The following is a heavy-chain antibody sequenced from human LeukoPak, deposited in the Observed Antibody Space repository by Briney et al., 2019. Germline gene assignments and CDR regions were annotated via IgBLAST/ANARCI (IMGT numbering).Heavy chain of an antibody. CDR2: IYYSGSA. Sequence: SETLSLTCTVSGGSMNNYFWTWLRQSPGKGLEWIGYIYYSGSANYNPSLKSRVTMSVDTSKNQFSLNLNSVTAADTAVYYCARGLRVRTFGELSWYIDVWGKGTTVIVSS. J-gene: IGHJ6*03. D-gene: IGHD3-3*01. CDR3: ARGLRVRTFGELSWYIDV. CDR1: GGSMNNYF. V-gene: IGHV4-59*01.